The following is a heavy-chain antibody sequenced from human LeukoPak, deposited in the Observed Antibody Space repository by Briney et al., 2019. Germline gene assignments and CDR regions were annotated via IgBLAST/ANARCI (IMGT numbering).Heavy chain of an antibody. CDR1: GGSFSAYY. Sequence: PSETLSLTCAVYGGSFSAYYWSWIRQPPGKGLEWIGEINHSGSTNYNSSLKSRVTISVDTSKNQFSLKLSSVTAADTAVYYCARTYCSGGSCYARNRGWFDPWGQGTLVTVSS. J-gene: IGHJ5*02. D-gene: IGHD2-15*01. CDR3: ARTYCSGGSCYARNRGWFDP. CDR2: INHSGST. V-gene: IGHV4-34*01.